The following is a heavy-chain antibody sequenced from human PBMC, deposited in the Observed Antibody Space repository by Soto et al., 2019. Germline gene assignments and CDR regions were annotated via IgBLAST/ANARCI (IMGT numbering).Heavy chain of an antibody. CDR3: AKGWHSGGWFYDS. V-gene: IGHV3-23*01. J-gene: IGHJ4*02. Sequence: EMQLLESGGGLVQPGGSLRLSCAASGFTFTSYAMSWVRQAPGKGLDWVLGISGTGGSTYYADSVKGRFTISRDNSKKMLYMQMNSLRAEDTAVYYCAKGWHSGGWFYDSWGQGTLVTVSS. CDR1: GFTFTSYA. D-gene: IGHD6-19*01. CDR2: ISGTGGST.